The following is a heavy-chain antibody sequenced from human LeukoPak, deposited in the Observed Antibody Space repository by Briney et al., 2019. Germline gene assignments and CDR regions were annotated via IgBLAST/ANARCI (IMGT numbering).Heavy chain of an antibody. V-gene: IGHV3-7*01. Sequence: GGSLRLSCAASGFTLSDYWMSWVRQAPGKGLEWVANMDQDGSEENYVDSVKGRFTVSRDDAKNSLYLQMSSLRAEDTAVYHCARESTEERPGCWGQGTLVTVSS. CDR3: ARESTEERPGC. J-gene: IGHJ4*02. CDR2: MDQDGSEE. CDR1: GFTLSDYW. D-gene: IGHD1-1*01.